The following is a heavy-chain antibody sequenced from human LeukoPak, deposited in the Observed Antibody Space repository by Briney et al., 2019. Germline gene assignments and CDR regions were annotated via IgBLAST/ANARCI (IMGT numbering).Heavy chain of an antibody. CDR2: IIPIFGTA. CDR3: ARTPGIAVAEIFDY. CDR1: GGTFSIYA. V-gene: IGHV1-69*13. J-gene: IGHJ4*02. D-gene: IGHD6-19*01. Sequence: ASVKVSCKASGGTFSIYAISWVRQAPGQGLEWMGGIIPIFGTANYAQKFQGRVTITADESTSTAYMELSSLRSEDTAVYYCARTPGIAVAEIFDYWGQGTLVTVSS.